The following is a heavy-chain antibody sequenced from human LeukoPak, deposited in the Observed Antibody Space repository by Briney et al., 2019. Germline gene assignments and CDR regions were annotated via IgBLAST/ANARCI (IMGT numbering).Heavy chain of an antibody. J-gene: IGHJ3*02. Sequence: GGSLRLSCAASGFTFSSYSMNWVRQAPGKGLEWVSSISSSSSYIYYADSVKGRFTISRDNAKNSLYLQMNSLRAEDTAVYYCARADTMVRGVKAFDIWGQGTMVTVSS. D-gene: IGHD3-10*01. CDR3: ARADTMVRGVKAFDI. V-gene: IGHV3-21*01. CDR1: GFTFSSYS. CDR2: ISSSSSYI.